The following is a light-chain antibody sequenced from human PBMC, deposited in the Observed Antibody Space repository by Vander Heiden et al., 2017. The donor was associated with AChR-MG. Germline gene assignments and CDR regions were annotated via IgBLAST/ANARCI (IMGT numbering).Light chain of an antibody. CDR1: QSLLSSNGYNY. V-gene: IGKV2-28*01. CDR3: MQSLQAPLT. Sequence: DFVMTQSPLSLPVTPGEPATISCRCSQSLLSSNGYNYLDWYLQKSGQSPQILIYLGSNRAPGVPDRFSGSGSGTDFTLKISRVEAEDVGVHYCMQSLQAPLTFAQGTKLEI. J-gene: IGKJ2*01. CDR2: LGS.